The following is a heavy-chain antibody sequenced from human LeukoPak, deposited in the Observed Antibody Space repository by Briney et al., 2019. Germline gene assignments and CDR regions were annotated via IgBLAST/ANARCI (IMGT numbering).Heavy chain of an antibody. CDR2: IYSGGST. CDR1: GFTVSSNY. CDR3: ARDALSSSSFDY. D-gene: IGHD6-6*01. J-gene: IGHJ4*02. Sequence: GGSLRLSCAASGFTVSSNYMSWVHQAPGKGLEWVSVIYSGGSTYYADSVKGRFTISRDNSKNTLYLQMNSLRAEDTAVYYCARDALSSSSFDYWGQGTLVTVSS. V-gene: IGHV3-66*01.